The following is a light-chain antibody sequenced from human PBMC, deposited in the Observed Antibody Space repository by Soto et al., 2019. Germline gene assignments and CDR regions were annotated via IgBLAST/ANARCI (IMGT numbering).Light chain of an antibody. Sequence: QSALTQPASVSGSPGQSITISCTGTSNNVGNYNLVSWYQQHPGKAPKLMIYEVYKRPPGVSNRFSGSKSGITASLTISGLQAEDEGDYYCCSYAGSDTYVFGTGTKPPS. CDR1: SNNVGNYNL. V-gene: IGLV2-23*02. J-gene: IGLJ1*01. CDR3: CSYAGSDTYV. CDR2: EVY.